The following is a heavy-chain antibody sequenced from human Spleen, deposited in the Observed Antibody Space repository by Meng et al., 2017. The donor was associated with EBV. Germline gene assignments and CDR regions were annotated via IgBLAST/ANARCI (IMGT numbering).Heavy chain of an antibody. V-gene: IGHV3-21*01. CDR2: ISPTSTYM. D-gene: IGHD5-18*01. CDR3: AGRDSDGYHT. CDR1: RFTFSRYS. J-gene: IGHJ5*02. Sequence: VQLVESGGGLVKPGGSLRVSCAASRFTFSRYSMTWVRQTPGEGLEWVASISPTSTYMYYGDLVKGRFNISRDNAKNSLFLQMNSLRVEDTAVYYCAGRDSDGYHTWGQGTLVTVSS.